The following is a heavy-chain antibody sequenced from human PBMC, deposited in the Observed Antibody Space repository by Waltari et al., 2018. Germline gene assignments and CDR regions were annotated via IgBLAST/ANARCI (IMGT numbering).Heavy chain of an antibody. D-gene: IGHD2-8*01. CDR3: ASGGYCTNGVCYTPYYYYGMDV. J-gene: IGHJ6*02. V-gene: IGHV3-53*01. CDR2: IYSGGST. Sequence: EVQLVESGGGLIQPGGSLRLSCAASGFTVSSNYMSWVRQAPGKGLEWVSVIYSGGSTYYADSVKGRFTISRDNSKNTLYLQMNSLRAEDTAVYYCASGGYCTNGVCYTPYYYYGMDVWGQGP. CDR1: GFTVSSNY.